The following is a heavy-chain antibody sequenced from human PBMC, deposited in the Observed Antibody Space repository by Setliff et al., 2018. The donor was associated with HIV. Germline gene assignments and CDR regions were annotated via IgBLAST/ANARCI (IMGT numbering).Heavy chain of an antibody. CDR3: ASHIAVGPLGYFDY. CDR2: MYYRGTT. J-gene: IGHJ4*02. CDR1: GGSIVSSSYY. D-gene: IGHD6-19*01. Sequence: PSETLSLTCTVSGGSIVSSSYYWGWIRQPPGKGLEWIGTMYYRGTTYNNPSLKSRVTFSADTSKNQFSLNLNSVTATDTAVYYCASHIAVGPLGYFDYWGQGTPVTVSS. V-gene: IGHV4-39*01.